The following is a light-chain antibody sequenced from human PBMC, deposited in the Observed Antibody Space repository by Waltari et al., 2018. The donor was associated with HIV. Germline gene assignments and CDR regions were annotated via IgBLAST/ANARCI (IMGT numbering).Light chain of an antibody. V-gene: IGKV3-20*01. CDR2: GVS. Sequence: EIVLTQSPGPLSLSPGDRATLSCRGSQLVISGFLAWYQQKRGQAPRLLIYGVSRRATGIPDRFSGGGSGTDFTLTISRLEPEDFAVYYCQQYGTSPYTFGQGTKLEIK. CDR1: QLVISGF. CDR3: QQYGTSPYT. J-gene: IGKJ2*01.